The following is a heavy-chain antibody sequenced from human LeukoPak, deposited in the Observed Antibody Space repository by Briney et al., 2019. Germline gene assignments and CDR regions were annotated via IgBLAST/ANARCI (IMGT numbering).Heavy chain of an antibody. V-gene: IGHV4-4*07. D-gene: IGHD2-2*01. CDR1: GGSVGSYY. CDR2: IYTSGST. J-gene: IGHJ4*02. Sequence: PSETLSLTCSVSGGSVGSYYWSWIRQPAGKGLEWIGRIYTSGSTNYNPSLRSRATISVDRSKSQFSLKLTSVTAADTAVYYCARDLSYCSSTRCYAPYYFDYWGQGTLVTVSS. CDR3: ARDLSYCSSTRCYAPYYFDY.